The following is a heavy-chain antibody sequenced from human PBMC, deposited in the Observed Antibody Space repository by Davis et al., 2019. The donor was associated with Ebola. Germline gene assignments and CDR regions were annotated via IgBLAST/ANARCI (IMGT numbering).Heavy chain of an antibody. CDR3: VVRDERALGY. D-gene: IGHD2-8*01. CDR2: ISSSSSTI. V-gene: IGHV3-48*04. Sequence: GESLKISCAASGFTVSSNYLSWVRQAPGKGLEWVSYISSSSSTIYYADSVKGRFTISRENAKNSLNLQMNSLRVEDTAVYYCVVRDERALGYWGQGTLVTVSS. J-gene: IGHJ4*02. CDR1: GFTVSSNY.